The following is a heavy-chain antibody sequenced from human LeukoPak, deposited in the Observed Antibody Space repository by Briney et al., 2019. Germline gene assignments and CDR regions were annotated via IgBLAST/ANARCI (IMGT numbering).Heavy chain of an antibody. CDR3: AKAKETFSEFDY. J-gene: IGHJ4*02. V-gene: IGHV1-69*13. D-gene: IGHD2/OR15-2a*01. CDR2: IIPIFGTA. Sequence: GASVKVSCKASGGTFSSYAISWVRQAPGQGLEWMGGIIPIFGTANYAQKFQGRVTITADESTSTAYMELSSLRSEDTALYYCAKAKETFSEFDYWGQGTLVTVSS. CDR1: GGTFSSYA.